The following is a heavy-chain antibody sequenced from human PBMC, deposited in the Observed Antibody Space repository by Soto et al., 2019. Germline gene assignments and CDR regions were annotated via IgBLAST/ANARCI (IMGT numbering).Heavy chain of an antibody. CDR1: GGSFSGYY. D-gene: IGHD6-6*01. CDR2: INHSGST. J-gene: IGHJ4*02. Sequence: SETLSLTCAVYGGSFSGYYWSWIRQPPGKGLEWIGEINHSGSTNYNPSLKSRVTISVYTSKNQFSLKLGSVTAADTAVYYCAGGIAARPLGYWGQGTLVNVSS. V-gene: IGHV4-34*01. CDR3: AGGIAARPLGY.